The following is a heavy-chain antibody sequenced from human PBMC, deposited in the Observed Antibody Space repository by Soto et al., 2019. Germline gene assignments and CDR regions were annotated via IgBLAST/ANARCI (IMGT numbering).Heavy chain of an antibody. CDR2: ISAYNGNT. Sequence: ASVKVSCKASGYTFTSYGISWVRQAPGQGLEWMGWISAYNGNTNYAQKLQGRVTMTTDTSTSTAYMELRSLRSDGTAVYYCASMTAGTGYYYYGMDVWGQGTTVTVSS. V-gene: IGHV1-18*04. CDR3: ASMTAGTGYYYYGMDV. J-gene: IGHJ6*02. CDR1: GYTFTSYG. D-gene: IGHD6-19*01.